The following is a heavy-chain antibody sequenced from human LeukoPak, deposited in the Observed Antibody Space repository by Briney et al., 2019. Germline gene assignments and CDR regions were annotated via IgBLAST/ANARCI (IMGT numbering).Heavy chain of an antibody. CDR2: ISSSSNTI. D-gene: IGHD7-27*01. CDR1: GFTFSSYS. Sequence: AGVSLRLSCAASGFTFSSYSMSWVRQAPGKGLEWVSYISSSSNTIYYADSVKGRFTISRDNAKNSLYLQMDSLRAEDTAVYYCARDRNWDFDYWGQGTLVTVSS. V-gene: IGHV3-48*01. J-gene: IGHJ4*02. CDR3: ARDRNWDFDY.